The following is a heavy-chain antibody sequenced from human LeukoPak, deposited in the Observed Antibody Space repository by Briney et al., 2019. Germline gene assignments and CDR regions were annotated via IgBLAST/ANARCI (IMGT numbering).Heavy chain of an antibody. CDR3: ARLATNDGLDI. CDR2: TFYRSKLNN. Sequence: SQTLSLTCAISGDSVSSKSAVWNWIRQPPSRGLEWLGRTFYRSKLNNDYAVSVRSRLTIKPDTSKNQFSLQLNSVTPEDTAVYYCARLATNDGLDIWGQGTMVTVSS. V-gene: IGHV6-1*01. CDR1: GDSVSSKSAV. J-gene: IGHJ3*02. D-gene: IGHD5-12*01.